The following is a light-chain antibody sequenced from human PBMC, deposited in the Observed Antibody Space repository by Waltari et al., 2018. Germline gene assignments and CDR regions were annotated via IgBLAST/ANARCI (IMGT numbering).Light chain of an antibody. CDR1: AGEVTSGHH. CDR2: STN. J-gene: IGLJ3*02. V-gene: IGLV7-43*01. Sequence: QTVVTQEPSLTVSPGGTVTLTCASSAGEVTSGHHATWPQQPPGQPPSLLVFSTNDNHPSPPARFSGSLLGGKAALTLSEVQSEDEADYYCLLFFDNSRVFGGGTKLTVL. CDR3: LLFFDNSRV.